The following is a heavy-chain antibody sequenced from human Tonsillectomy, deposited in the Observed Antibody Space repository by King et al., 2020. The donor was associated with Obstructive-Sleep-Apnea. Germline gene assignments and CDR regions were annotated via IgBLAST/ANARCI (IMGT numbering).Heavy chain of an antibody. J-gene: IGHJ4*02. CDR1: GYTFTIYY. V-gene: IGHV1-46*01. CDR2: INPSGGST. Sequence: VQLVESGAEVKKPGASVKVSCKASGYTFTIYYIHWLRQAPGQGLEWMGIINPSGGSTSYAQKFQVRVTMTRDTSTSTVYMELSSLRSEDTAVYYCARGPSYDADYPYYFDYWGQGTLVTVSS. D-gene: IGHD4-17*01. CDR3: ARGPSYDADYPYYFDY.